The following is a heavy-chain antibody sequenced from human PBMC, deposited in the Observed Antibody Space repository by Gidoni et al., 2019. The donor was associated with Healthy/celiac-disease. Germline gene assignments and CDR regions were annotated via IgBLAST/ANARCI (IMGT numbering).Heavy chain of an antibody. CDR1: GFTFSNAW. D-gene: IGHD1-26*01. Sequence: EVQLVESGGGLVKPGGSLRLSCAASGFTFSNAWMSWVRQAPGKGLEWVGRIKSKTDGGTTDYAAPVKGRFTISRDDSKNTLYLQMNSLKTEDTAVYYCTTALRYSGSSFDYWGQGTLVTVSS. CDR3: TTALRYSGSSFDY. V-gene: IGHV3-15*01. J-gene: IGHJ4*02. CDR2: IKSKTDGGTT.